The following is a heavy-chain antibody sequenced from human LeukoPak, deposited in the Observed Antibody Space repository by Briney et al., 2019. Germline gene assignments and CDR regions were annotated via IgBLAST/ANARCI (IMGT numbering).Heavy chain of an antibody. V-gene: IGHV3-11*06. CDR2: ISGSGSYT. Sequence: KPGGSLRLSCAASGFTFSDYYMTWIRRAPGKGLEWLSYISGSGSYTNYADSVKGRFTTSRDNAKNSLYLQMNSLRAEDTAVYYCARVGSIAAAGTPDYWGQGTLVTVSS. J-gene: IGHJ4*02. CDR3: ARVGSIAAAGTPDY. CDR1: GFTFSDYY. D-gene: IGHD6-13*01.